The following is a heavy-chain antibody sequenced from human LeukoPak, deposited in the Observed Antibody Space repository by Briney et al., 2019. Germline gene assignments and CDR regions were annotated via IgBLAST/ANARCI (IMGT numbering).Heavy chain of an antibody. J-gene: IGHJ4*02. CDR2: INPNSGGT. Sequence: ASVKVSCKASGYTFTGYYMHWLRQAPGQGLEWMGWINPNSGGTNYAQKFQGRVTMTRDTSISTAYMELSRLRSDDTAVYCCARHVTDIVVVPAGIGEYRYYCDHWRQGTLVTVSS. V-gene: IGHV1-2*02. CDR1: GYTFTGYY. CDR3: ARHVTDIVVVPAGIGEYRYYCDH. D-gene: IGHD2-2*02.